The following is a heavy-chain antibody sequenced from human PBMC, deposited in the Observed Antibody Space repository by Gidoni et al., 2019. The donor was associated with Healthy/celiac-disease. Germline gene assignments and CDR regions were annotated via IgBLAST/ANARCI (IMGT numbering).Heavy chain of an antibody. Sequence: QVQLQQWGAGLLKPSETLSLTCAVYGVSFSGYYCSWIRQPPGKGLEWIGEINHSVITNYNPSLKSRVTISVDTSKNQFSLKLSYVTAADTAVYYCARRYCSGGSCFGRRSYYFDYWGQGTLVTVSS. CDR1: GVSFSGYY. J-gene: IGHJ4*02. CDR2: INHSVIT. D-gene: IGHD2-15*01. CDR3: ARRYCSGGSCFGRRSYYFDY. V-gene: IGHV4-34*01.